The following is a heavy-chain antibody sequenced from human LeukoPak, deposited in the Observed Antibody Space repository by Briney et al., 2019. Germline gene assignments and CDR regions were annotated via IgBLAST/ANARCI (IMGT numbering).Heavy chain of an antibody. CDR1: GGSISSHY. Sequence: SETLSLTRTVSGGSISSHYWSWIRQPPGQGLEWIGYVYDTGSTNYNPSLKSRVTISVDTSKNQFSLKLSSVTAADTAVYYCARDIRDSSGWYFDYWGQGTLVTVSS. V-gene: IGHV4-59*11. CDR3: ARDIRDSSGWYFDY. CDR2: VYDTGST. D-gene: IGHD6-19*01. J-gene: IGHJ4*02.